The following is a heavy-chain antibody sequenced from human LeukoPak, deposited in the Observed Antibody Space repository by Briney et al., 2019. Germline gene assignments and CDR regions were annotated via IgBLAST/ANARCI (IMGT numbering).Heavy chain of an antibody. CDR1: GYTFTGYY. CDR3: ARYDFWSPTAFDI. CDR2: INPNSGVT. D-gene: IGHD3-3*01. Sequence: GASVKVSCKASGYTFTGYYMHWVRLAPGQGLEWMGWINPNSGVTNYAQKFQGRVTMTRDTSISTAYMELSRLRSDDTAVYYCARYDFWSPTAFDIWGQGTMVIVSS. V-gene: IGHV1-2*02. J-gene: IGHJ3*02.